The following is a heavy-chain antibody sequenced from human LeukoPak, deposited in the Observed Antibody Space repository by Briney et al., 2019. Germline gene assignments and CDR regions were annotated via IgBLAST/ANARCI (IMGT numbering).Heavy chain of an antibody. V-gene: IGHV1-2*02. CDR3: ARVGLYSSSSAYYFDY. D-gene: IGHD6-6*01. CDR2: INPNSGGT. Sequence: ASVKVSCKASGYTFTGYYMHWVRQAPGQGLEWMGWINPNSGGTNYAQKFQGRVTMTRGTSISTAYMELSRLRSDDSAVYYCARVGLYSSSSAYYFDYWGQGTLVTVSS. J-gene: IGHJ4*02. CDR1: GYTFTGYY.